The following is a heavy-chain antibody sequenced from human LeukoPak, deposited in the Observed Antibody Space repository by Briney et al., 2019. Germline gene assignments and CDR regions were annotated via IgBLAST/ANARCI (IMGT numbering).Heavy chain of an antibody. CDR1: GGSISSYY. D-gene: IGHD6-13*01. J-gene: IGHJ4*02. Sequence: SETLSLTCTVSGGSISSYYWSWIRQPPGKGLEWIGYIYYSGTTNYNPSLKSRVTISVDTSKNQFSLKLSSVAAADTAVYYCARGVYIAAAQYGYWGQGTLVSVSS. CDR3: ARGVYIAAAQYGY. CDR2: IYYSGTT. V-gene: IGHV4-59*01.